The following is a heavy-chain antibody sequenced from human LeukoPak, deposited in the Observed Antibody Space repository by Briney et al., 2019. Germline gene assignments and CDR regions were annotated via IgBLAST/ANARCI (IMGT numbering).Heavy chain of an antibody. Sequence: ASVKVSCKASGYTFTSYGISWVRQAPGQGLEWMGWISAYNGNTNYAQKLQGRVTMTTDTSTSTAYMELRSLRSDDTAVYYCARDRRTFYYDSGGYFFDYWGQGTLVTVSS. CDR1: GYTFTSYG. J-gene: IGHJ4*02. V-gene: IGHV1-18*01. CDR2: ISAYNGNT. CDR3: ARDRRTFYYDSGGYFFDY. D-gene: IGHD3-22*01.